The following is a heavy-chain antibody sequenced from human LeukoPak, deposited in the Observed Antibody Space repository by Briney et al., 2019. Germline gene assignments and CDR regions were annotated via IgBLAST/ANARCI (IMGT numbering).Heavy chain of an antibody. CDR3: AKSVNSYYDWFDP. Sequence: GGSLRLSCAASGFTFSSYAMHWVRQAPGKGLEWVAVISYDGSNKYYADSVKGRFTISRDNSKNTLYLQMNSLRAEDTAVYYCAKSVNSYYDWFDPWGQGTLVIVSS. J-gene: IGHJ5*02. V-gene: IGHV3-30-3*01. D-gene: IGHD3-22*01. CDR2: ISYDGSNK. CDR1: GFTFSSYA.